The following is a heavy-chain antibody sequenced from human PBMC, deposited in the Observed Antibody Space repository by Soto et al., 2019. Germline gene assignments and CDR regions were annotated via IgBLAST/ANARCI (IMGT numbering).Heavy chain of an antibody. CDR3: ARNEGLRVYYGMDV. J-gene: IGHJ6*02. V-gene: IGHV1-69*01. Sequence: QVQLVQSGAEVKKPGSSVKVSCKASGGTFSSYAISWVRQAPGQGLERMGGIIPIFGTANYAQKFQGRVTIAADESTSTAYMELSSLRSEDTAVYYCARNEGLRVYYGMDVWGQGTTVTVSS. CDR2: IIPIFGTA. CDR1: GGTFSSYA. D-gene: IGHD5-12*01.